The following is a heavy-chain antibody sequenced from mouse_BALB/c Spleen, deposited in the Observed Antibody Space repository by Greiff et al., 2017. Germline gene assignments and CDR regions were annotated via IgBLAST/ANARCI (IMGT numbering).Heavy chain of an antibody. D-gene: IGHD2-3*01. Sequence: QVQLKESGAELVSPGASVKMSCKASGYSFTSYTMHWVKQRPGQGLEWIGYINPCSGYTNYNQKFKDKATLTADKSSSTAYMQLSSLTSEDSAVYYSAKKRDGYHASLAYWGQGTLVTVSA. J-gene: IGHJ3*01. V-gene: IGHV1-4*01. CDR3: AKKRDGYHASLAY. CDR2: INPCSGYT. CDR1: GYSFTSYT.